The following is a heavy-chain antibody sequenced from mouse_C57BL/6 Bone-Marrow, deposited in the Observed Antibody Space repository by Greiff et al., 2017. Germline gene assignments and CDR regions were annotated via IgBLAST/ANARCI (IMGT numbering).Heavy chain of an antibody. CDR1: GYTFTSYW. J-gene: IGHJ3*01. D-gene: IGHD4-1*01. CDR2: INPSNGGT. CDR3: ARSGNWGPFAY. Sequence: QVHVKQPGTELVKPGASVKLSCKASGYTFTSYWMHWVKQRPGQGLEWIGNINPSNGGTNYNEKFKSKDTLTVDKSSSTASMQLSSLTSEDSAVYYCARSGNWGPFAYWGQGTLVTVSA. V-gene: IGHV1-53*01.